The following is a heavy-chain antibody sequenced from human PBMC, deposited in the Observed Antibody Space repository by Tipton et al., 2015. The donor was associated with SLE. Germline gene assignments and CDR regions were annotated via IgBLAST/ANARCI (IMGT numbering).Heavy chain of an antibody. J-gene: IGHJ3*02. V-gene: IGHV3-7*01. CDR3: ARTPSSGWSDAFDI. Sequence: SLRLSCAASGFTFSSYWMSWVRQAPGKGLEWVANIKQDGSEKYYVDSVKGRFTISRDNAKNSLYLQMNSLRAEDTAVYYCARTPSSGWSDAFDIWGQGTMVTVSS. D-gene: IGHD6-19*01. CDR1: GFTFSSYW. CDR2: IKQDGSEK.